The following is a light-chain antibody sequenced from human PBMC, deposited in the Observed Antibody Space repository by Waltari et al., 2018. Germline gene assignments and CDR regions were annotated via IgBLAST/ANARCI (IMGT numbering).Light chain of an antibody. CDR3: SSYTSSSTLVV. V-gene: IGLV2-14*01. J-gene: IGLJ2*01. CDR2: EVS. CDR1: SSDVGGYTN. Sequence: QSALTQPASVSGSPGQSITTSCTGTSSDVGGYTNVSCYQQHPGKAPKLMIYEVSNRPSGVSNRFSGSKSGNTASLTISGLQAEDEADYYCSSYTSSSTLVVFGGGTKLTVL.